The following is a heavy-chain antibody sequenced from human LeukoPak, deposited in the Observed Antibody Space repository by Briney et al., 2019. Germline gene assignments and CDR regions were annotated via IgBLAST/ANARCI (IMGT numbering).Heavy chain of an antibody. J-gene: IGHJ4*02. CDR1: AGSISTYY. CDR2: IYSTGST. V-gene: IGHV4-4*07. D-gene: IGHD2-2*01. Sequence: SETLSPTCTVSAGSISTYYWNWIRQPAGKGLEWIGRIYSTGSTNYNPSLKSRVTMSLDTPKNQFSLKLSSVTAADTAVYYCARNDCRSSNCYLDFDYWGQGSLVTVSS. CDR3: ARNDCRSSNCYLDFDY.